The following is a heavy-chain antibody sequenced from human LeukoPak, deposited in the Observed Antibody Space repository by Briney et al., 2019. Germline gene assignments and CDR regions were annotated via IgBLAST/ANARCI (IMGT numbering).Heavy chain of an antibody. V-gene: IGHV4-34*01. CDR2: INHSGST. D-gene: IGHD4-17*01. CDR1: GGSFSGYY. Sequence: SETLSLTCAVYGGSFSGYYWSWIRQPPGKGLEWIGEINHSGSTNYNPSLKSRVTISVDTSKNQFSLKLSSVTAADTAVYYCARQGRDYGDYRIDYWGHGTLVTVSS. CDR3: ARQGRDYGDYRIDY. J-gene: IGHJ4*01.